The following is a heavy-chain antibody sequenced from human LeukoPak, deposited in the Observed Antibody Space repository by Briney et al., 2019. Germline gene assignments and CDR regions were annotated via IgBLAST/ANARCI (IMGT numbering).Heavy chain of an antibody. D-gene: IGHD2-15*01. J-gene: IGHJ4*02. CDR2: IIPIFGTA. V-gene: IGHV1-69*05. Sequence: SVKVSCKASGGTFSSYAISWVRQAPGQGLEWMGRIIPIFGTANYAQKFQGRVTITTDESTSIAYMELSSLRSEDTAVYYCARDPHHCSGGSCYGYWGQGTLVTVSS. CDR3: ARDPHHCSGGSCYGY. CDR1: GGTFSSYA.